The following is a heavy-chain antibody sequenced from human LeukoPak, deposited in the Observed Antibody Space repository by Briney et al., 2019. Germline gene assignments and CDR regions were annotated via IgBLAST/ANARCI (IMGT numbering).Heavy chain of an antibody. V-gene: IGHV1-69*13. CDR2: IIPIFGTA. D-gene: IGHD2-15*01. CDR3: ASDYCSGGSCYLWFDP. J-gene: IGHJ5*02. CDR1: GGTFSSYA. Sequence: ASVKVSCTASGGTFSSYAISWVRQAPGQGLEWMGGIIPIFGTANYAQKFQGRVTITADESTSTAYMELSSLRSEDTAVYYCASDYCSGGSCYLWFDPWGQGTLVTVSS.